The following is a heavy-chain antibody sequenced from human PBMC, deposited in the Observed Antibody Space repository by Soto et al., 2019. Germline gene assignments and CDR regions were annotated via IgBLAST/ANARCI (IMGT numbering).Heavy chain of an antibody. CDR3: ASNSYYDFWSGYRGQYYYYGMDV. Sequence: GASVKVSCKASGYTCTSYYMHWVRQAPGQGLEWMGIINPSGGSTSYAQKFQGRVTMTRDTSTSTVYMELSSLRSEDTAVYYCASNSYYDFWSGYRGQYYYYGMDVWSQGTTVTVSS. CDR2: INPSGGST. CDR1: GYTCTSYY. D-gene: IGHD3-3*01. V-gene: IGHV1-46*01. J-gene: IGHJ6*02.